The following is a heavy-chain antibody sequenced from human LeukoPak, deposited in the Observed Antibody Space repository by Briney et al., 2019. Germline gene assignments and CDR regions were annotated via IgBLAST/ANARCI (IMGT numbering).Heavy chain of an antibody. D-gene: IGHD2-8*02. CDR1: GGPISSAGHY. V-gene: IGHV4-39*01. J-gene: IGHJ5*02. CDR2: IYYTGTN. Sequence: PSETLSLTCTVSGGPISSAGHYWGWIRQPPGKEMERIGHIYYTGTNYHNPSLTGRVTLSIDTSNNQFSLRLTSVTAADTALYYCVRRPTDRCSGGVCNGYRNYYDPWGQGTLVTVSS. CDR3: VRRPTDRCSGGVCNGYRNYYDP.